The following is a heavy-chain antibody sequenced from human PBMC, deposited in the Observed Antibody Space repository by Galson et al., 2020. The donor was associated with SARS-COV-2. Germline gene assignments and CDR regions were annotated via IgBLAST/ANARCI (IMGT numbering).Heavy chain of an antibody. CDR1: GGHISSSSFY. Sequence: SEALPLPCIVTGGHISSSSFYWGWIRQPPGKGLEWIGCNYYSGSTYYNPSLKSRVTISVDTSKSQFSLKLSSVTAADTAVYYCARRSDYDILTDAFDIWGKGTMVTVSS. CDR2: NYYSGST. CDR3: ARRSDYDILTDAFDI. J-gene: IGHJ3*02. V-gene: IGHV4-39*01. D-gene: IGHD3-9*01.